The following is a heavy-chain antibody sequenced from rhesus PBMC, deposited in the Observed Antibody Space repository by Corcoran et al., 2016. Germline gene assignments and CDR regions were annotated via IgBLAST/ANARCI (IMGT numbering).Heavy chain of an antibody. V-gene: IGHV4-122*02. Sequence: QVQLQESGPGLVKPSETLSLTCAVPGYSISSGYYWSWIRQPPGKGLEWIGYITYSGSTSYNPSLKSRVTISRDTSKNQFSLKLSSVTAADTAVYYCARKEYSNLLDVWGRGVLVTVSS. CDR3: ARKEYSNLLDV. CDR1: GYSISSGYY. D-gene: IGHD4-23*01. J-gene: IGHJ5-2*02. CDR2: ITYSGST.